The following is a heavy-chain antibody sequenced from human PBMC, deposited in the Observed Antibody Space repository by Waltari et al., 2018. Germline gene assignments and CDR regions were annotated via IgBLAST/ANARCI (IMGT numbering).Heavy chain of an antibody. Sequence: EVQLVESGGGLVQPGRSLRLSCAASGFTFDDYAMHWVRQAPGKGLEWVSGISWNSGNIGYADSVKGRFTISRDNAKNSLYLQMNSLRAEDTAVYYCAKEIYSSAWSPTYYYYYGMDVWGQGTTVTVSS. V-gene: IGHV3-9*01. CDR3: AKEIYSSAWSPTYYYYYGMDV. CDR2: ISWNSGNI. CDR1: GFTFDDYA. D-gene: IGHD6-19*01. J-gene: IGHJ6*02.